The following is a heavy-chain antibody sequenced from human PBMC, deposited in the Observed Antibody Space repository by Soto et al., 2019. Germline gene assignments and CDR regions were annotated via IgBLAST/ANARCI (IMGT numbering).Heavy chain of an antibody. J-gene: IGHJ4*02. D-gene: IGHD3-3*01. Sequence: PGGSLRLSCAASGFTFSSYSMNWVRQAPGKGLEWVSSISSSSSYIYYADSVKGRFTISRDNAKNSLYLQMNSLRAEDTAVYYCARYDFWSGSIHYFDYWGQGTLVTVSS. CDR1: GFTFSSYS. CDR3: ARYDFWSGSIHYFDY. V-gene: IGHV3-21*01. CDR2: ISSSSSYI.